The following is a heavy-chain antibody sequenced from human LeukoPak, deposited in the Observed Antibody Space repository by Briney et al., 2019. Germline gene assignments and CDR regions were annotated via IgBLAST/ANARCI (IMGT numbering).Heavy chain of an antibody. Sequence: SQTLSLTCTVSGGSISSTNYFWSWVRQSPGKALEWIAYIDYSGSAHYNPPLRSRSIISINTSKNQFALTMTSMTAADTAVYYCAREVNIVSDSDAFDVWGQGTMVIVSS. CDR2: IDYSGSA. CDR1: GGSISSTNYF. J-gene: IGHJ3*01. CDR3: AREVNIVSDSDAFDV. D-gene: IGHD2/OR15-2a*01. V-gene: IGHV4-30-4*01.